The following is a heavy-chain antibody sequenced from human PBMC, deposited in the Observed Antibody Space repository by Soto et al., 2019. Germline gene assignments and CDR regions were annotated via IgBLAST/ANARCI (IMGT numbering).Heavy chain of an antibody. CDR1: GYTFTGYY. J-gene: IGHJ5*02. CDR3: ARQGGGDSSGYSGNWFDP. CDR2: INPNSGGT. Sequence: GASVKVSCKASGYTFTGYYMHWVRQAPGQGLEWMGWINPNSGGTNYAQKFQGWVTMTRDTSISTAYMELSRLRSDDTAVYYCARQGGGDSSGYSGNWFDPWGQGTLVTAPQ. V-gene: IGHV1-2*04. D-gene: IGHD3-22*01.